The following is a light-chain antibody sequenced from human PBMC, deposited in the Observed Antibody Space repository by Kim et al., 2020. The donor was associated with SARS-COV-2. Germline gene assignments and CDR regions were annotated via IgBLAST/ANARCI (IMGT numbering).Light chain of an antibody. Sequence: GGTVTLTCGLNSGSVSTTYFPSWYQQTPGQSPRTLIFNTDTRSFGVSDRFSGSILGNKAALTITGAQADDESDYYCVLYLGNGISVFGGGTQLTVL. CDR1: SGSVSTTYF. CDR2: NTD. J-gene: IGLJ3*02. CDR3: VLYLGNGISV. V-gene: IGLV8-61*01.